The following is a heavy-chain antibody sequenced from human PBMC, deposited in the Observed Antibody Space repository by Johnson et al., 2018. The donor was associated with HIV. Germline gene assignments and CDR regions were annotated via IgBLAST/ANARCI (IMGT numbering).Heavy chain of an antibody. J-gene: IGHJ3*02. Sequence: VQLVESGGGLVKPGGSLRLSCAASGFTFSNAWMSWVRQAPGKGLEWVGFIRSKTYGGTTEYAASVKGRFSILRDESKTIAYLQMNSLRAEDTAVYYCARARWYLGGGSCCAFDIWGQGTMVTVSS. CDR1: GFTFSNAW. CDR3: ARARWYLGGGSCCAFDI. CDR2: IRSKTYGGTT. V-gene: IGHV3-71*02. D-gene: IGHD2-15*01.